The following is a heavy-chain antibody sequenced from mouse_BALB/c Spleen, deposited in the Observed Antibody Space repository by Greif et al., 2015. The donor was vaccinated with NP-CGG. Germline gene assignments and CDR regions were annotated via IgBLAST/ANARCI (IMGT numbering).Heavy chain of an antibody. CDR3: AREGYGNHFAY. CDR1: GYSFTGYN. CDR2: IDPYNGGT. D-gene: IGHD2-1*01. Sequence: EVQLVESGPELGKPGASVKISCKASGYSFTGYNMYWVKQSHRKSLEWIGYIDPYNGGTSYNQKSKGKATLTVDKSSSTAYMHLNSLTSEDSAIYYCAREGYGNHFAYWGQGTLVTVSA. J-gene: IGHJ3*01. V-gene: IGHV1S135*01.